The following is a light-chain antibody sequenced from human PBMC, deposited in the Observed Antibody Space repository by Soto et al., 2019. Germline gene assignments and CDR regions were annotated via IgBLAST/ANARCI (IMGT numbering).Light chain of an antibody. CDR3: QQGNSLPYT. CDR2: RTS. Sequence: DLQMTQSPSSVSASVGDRVTITCRASQDISDRVAWYQQKPGTAPMLLIYRTSTLQSGVPSRFSGSRSGTDFTLTISSLQPEDFATYFCQQGNSLPYTFGQGTKLGIK. CDR1: QDISDR. J-gene: IGKJ2*01. V-gene: IGKV1-12*01.